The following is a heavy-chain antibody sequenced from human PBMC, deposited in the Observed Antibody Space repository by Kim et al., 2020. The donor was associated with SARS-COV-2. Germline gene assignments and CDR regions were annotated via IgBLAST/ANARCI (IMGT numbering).Heavy chain of an antibody. D-gene: IGHD3-10*01. CDR3: ARGDYYGSGNYRDGFDI. Sequence: GGSLRLSCATSGFTFSTYWMNWVRQAPGKGLEWVANIQQDGSEKYYVDSVKGRFTSSRDNAKNSLYLQMNTLRADDTAVYYCARGDYYGSGNYRDGFDIWGQGTMVTVSS. J-gene: IGHJ3*02. CDR1: GFTFSTYW. CDR2: IQQDGSEK. V-gene: IGHV3-7*03.